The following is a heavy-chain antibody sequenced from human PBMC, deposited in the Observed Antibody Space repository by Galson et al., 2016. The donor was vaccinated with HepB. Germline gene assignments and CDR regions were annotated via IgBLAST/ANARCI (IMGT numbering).Heavy chain of an antibody. D-gene: IGHD3-22*01. CDR1: GFTVSSNY. CDR3: TKSRSASTNYYYDSNFFDS. V-gene: IGHV3-23*01. J-gene: IGHJ4*02. CDR2: VSGNGYIT. Sequence: SLRLSCAASGFTVSSNYMSWVRQAPGKGLEWVSTVSGNGYITYYADSVRGRFTISRDNSKDMIYLQMNNLRAQDTAIYYCTKSRSASTNYYYDSNFFDSWGQGTLVTVSS.